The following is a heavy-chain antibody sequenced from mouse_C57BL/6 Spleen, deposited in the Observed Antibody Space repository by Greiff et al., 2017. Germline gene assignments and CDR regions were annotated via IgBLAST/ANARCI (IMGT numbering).Heavy chain of an antibody. V-gene: IGHV14-4*01. CDR2: IDPENGDT. J-gene: IGHJ3*01. CDR3: TTYAGYPWFAY. D-gene: IGHD2-2*01. CDR1: GFNIKDDY. Sequence: EVQLQESGAELVRPGASVKLSCTASGFNIKDDYMHWVKQRPEQGLEWIGWIDPENGDTEYASKFQGKATITADTSSNTAYLQLSSLTSEDTAVYYCTTYAGYPWFAYWGQGTLVTVSA.